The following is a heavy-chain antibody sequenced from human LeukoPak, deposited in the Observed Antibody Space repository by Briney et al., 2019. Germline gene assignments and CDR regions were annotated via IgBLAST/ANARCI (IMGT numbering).Heavy chain of an antibody. CDR3: AGDSSGYLNKPDY. V-gene: IGHV3-9*01. Sequence: QPGRSLRLSCAASGFTFDDYAMHWVRQAPGKGLEWVSGISWNSGSIGYADSVKGRFTISRDNAKNSLYLQMNSLRAEDTALYYCAGDSSGYLNKPDYWGQGTLVTVSS. CDR2: ISWNSGSI. D-gene: IGHD3-22*01. CDR1: GFTFDDYA. J-gene: IGHJ4*02.